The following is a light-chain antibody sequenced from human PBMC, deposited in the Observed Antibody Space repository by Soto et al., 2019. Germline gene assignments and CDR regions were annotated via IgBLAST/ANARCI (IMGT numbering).Light chain of an antibody. J-gene: IGKJ5*01. CDR2: DVS. CDR1: QDVRGA. V-gene: IGKV1-13*02. CDR3: QQFNSYPIT. Sequence: AIQLTQSPSSLSASVGDGVTISCRASQDVRGALAWYQQKPGTAPKILIYDVSVLESGVPTRFSGSRSGTDFTLTITSLQPVDFATYYCQQFNSYPITFGQGTRLEIK.